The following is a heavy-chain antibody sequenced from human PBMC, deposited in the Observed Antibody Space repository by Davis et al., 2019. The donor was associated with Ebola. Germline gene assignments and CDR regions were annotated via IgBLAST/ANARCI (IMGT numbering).Heavy chain of an antibody. D-gene: IGHD3-3*01. CDR1: GFTLNNFA. J-gene: IGHJ3*01. CDR2: IRSSGDTT. CDR3: SKRVYDFGRLYYGLGAFDV. V-gene: IGHV3-23*01. Sequence: GESLKIPCAASGFTLNNFALSWVRQAPGKGLKWVSAIRSSGDTTYYADSVRGRFTVSRANSKNTLYLQMNSLRGDDTALYFCSKRVYDFGRLYYGLGAFDVWGQGTMVTVSS.